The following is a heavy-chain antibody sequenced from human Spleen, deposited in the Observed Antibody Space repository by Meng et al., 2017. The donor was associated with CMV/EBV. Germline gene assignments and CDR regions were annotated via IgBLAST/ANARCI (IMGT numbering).Heavy chain of an antibody. D-gene: IGHD5-12*01. CDR1: GGTFSRYG. CDR2: VIPMFYRT. V-gene: IGHV1-69*06. J-gene: IGHJ1*01. Sequence: AWMASGGTFSRYGFNWVRQAPGQGLEWMGGVIPMFYRTNYAQKFQGRVTITADKSSSTAYMELSSLRSEDTAVYYCAAEGVATYTQQWGQGTLVTVSS. CDR3: AAEGVATYTQQ.